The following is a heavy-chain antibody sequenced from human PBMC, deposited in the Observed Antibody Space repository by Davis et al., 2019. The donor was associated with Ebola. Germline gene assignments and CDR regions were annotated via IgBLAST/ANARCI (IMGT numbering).Heavy chain of an antibody. J-gene: IGHJ6*02. CDR2: INPSGGST. CDR1: GYTFTSYY. D-gene: IGHD2-2*01. V-gene: IGHV1-46*01. CDR3: ARDIVVVPAAILSYYYYGMDV. Sequence: ASVKVSCKASGYTFTSYYMHWVRQAPGQGLEWMGIINPSGGSTSYAQKFQGRVTMTRDTSTSTVYMELSSLRSEDTAVYYCARDIVVVPAAILSYYYYGMDVWGQGTTVTVSS.